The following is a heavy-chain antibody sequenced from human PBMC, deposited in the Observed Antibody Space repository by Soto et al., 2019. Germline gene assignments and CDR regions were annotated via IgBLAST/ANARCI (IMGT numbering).Heavy chain of an antibody. CDR2: IYDSGST. V-gene: IGHV4-59*01. CDR1: GASFSHFY. CDR3: ARVDVITGKYYYYGMDV. Sequence: SETLSLTCTVSGASFSHFYWSWIRQAPGKGLEWLGYIYDSGSTNYNPSVKSRVTMSVDTSKTQFSLDLGSVTAADTAVYYCARVDVITGKYYYYGMDVWGQGTTVTSP. J-gene: IGHJ6*02. D-gene: IGHD1-20*01.